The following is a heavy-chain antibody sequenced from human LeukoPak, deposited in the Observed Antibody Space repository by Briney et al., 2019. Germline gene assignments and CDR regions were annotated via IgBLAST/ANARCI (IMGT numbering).Heavy chain of an antibody. CDR2: ISSSSSYI. J-gene: IGHJ3*02. CDR3: ARDRVGATKAHKRGAFDI. CDR1: GFTFSSYS. D-gene: IGHD1-26*01. V-gene: IGHV3-21*01. Sequence: GGSLRLSCAASGFTFSSYSMNWVRQAPGKGLEWVSSISSSSSYIYYADSVKGRFTISRDNAKNSLYLQMNSLRAEDTAVYYCARDRVGATKAHKRGAFDIRGQGTMVTVSS.